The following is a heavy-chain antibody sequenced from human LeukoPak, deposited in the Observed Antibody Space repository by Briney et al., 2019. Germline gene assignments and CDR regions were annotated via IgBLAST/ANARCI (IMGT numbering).Heavy chain of an antibody. J-gene: IGHJ3*02. D-gene: IGHD6-13*01. CDR2: INHSGST. CDR1: GGSFSGYY. CDR3: AEIAAAGTGAFDI. V-gene: IGHV4-34*01. Sequence: SETLSLTXAVYGGSFSGYYWSWIRQPPGKGLEWIGEINHSGSTNYNPSLKSRVTISVDTSKNQFSLKLSSVTAADTAVYYCAEIAAAGTGAFDIWGQGTMVTVSS.